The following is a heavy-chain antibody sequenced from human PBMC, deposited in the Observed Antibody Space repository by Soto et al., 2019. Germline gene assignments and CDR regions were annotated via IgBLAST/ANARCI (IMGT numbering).Heavy chain of an antibody. CDR2: IIPIFGTA. CDR3: ARDGLVVAGTFDYFDY. Sequence: SVKVSCKASGGTFSSYAISWLRQAPGQGLEWMGGIIPIFGTANYAQKFQGRVTITADESTSTAYMELSSLRSEDTAVYYCARDGLVVAGTFDYFDYWGQGTLVTVSS. D-gene: IGHD2-15*01. J-gene: IGHJ4*02. CDR1: GGTFSSYA. V-gene: IGHV1-69*13.